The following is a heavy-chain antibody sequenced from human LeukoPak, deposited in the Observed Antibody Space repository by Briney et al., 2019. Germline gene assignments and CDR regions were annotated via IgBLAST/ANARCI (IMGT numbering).Heavy chain of an antibody. V-gene: IGHV3-23*01. J-gene: IGHJ4*02. CDR3: AKDVYGSGSFYFDY. D-gene: IGHD3-10*01. CDR1: GFTFSSYA. CDR2: ISGSGGST. Sequence: HPGGSLRPSCAASGFTFSSYAMSWVRQAPGKGLEWVSAISGSGGSTYYADSVKGRFTISRDNSKNTLYLQVNSLRAEDTAVYYCAKDVYGSGSFYFDYWGRGTLVTVSS.